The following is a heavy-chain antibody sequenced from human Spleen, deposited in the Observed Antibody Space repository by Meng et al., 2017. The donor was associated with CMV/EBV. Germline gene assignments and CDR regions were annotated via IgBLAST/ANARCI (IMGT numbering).Heavy chain of an antibody. D-gene: IGHD6-19*01. CDR1: GGTFSSYA. Sequence: QGQLVQCGAGVKKPGSSVKVPCKASGGTFSSYAISWVRQAPGQGLEWMGWISAYNGNTNYAQKLQGRVTMTTDTSTSTAYMELRSLRSDDTAVYYCARGSSGWFDPWGQGTLVTVSS. J-gene: IGHJ5*02. CDR2: ISAYNGNT. CDR3: ARGSSGWFDP. V-gene: IGHV1-18*01.